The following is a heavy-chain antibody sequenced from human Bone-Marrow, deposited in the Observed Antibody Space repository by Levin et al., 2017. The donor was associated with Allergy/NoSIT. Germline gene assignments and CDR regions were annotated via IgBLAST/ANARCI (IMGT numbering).Heavy chain of an antibody. V-gene: IGHV7-4-1*02. J-gene: IGHJ4*02. CDR3: AREPGIPAAGTRWFDY. D-gene: IGHD6-13*01. CDR1: GYTFTSYP. Sequence: GESLKISCKASGYTFTSYPMNWVRQAPGQGLEWMGWIDTNTGNPTYIQGFTGRFVFSLDTSVSTAYLQISSLKAEDTAVYYCAREPGIPAAGTRWFDYWGQGTLVTVSS. CDR2: IDTNTGNP.